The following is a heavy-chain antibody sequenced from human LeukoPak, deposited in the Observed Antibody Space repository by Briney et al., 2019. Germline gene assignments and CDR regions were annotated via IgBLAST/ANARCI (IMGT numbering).Heavy chain of an antibody. CDR2: ISYDGSNK. D-gene: IGHD2-2*01. J-gene: IGHJ3*02. CDR3: ATVIVVVPAAMVDDAFDI. CDR1: GFTFSSYA. Sequence: GGSLRLSCAASGFTFSSYAMHWVRQAPGKGLEWVAVISYDGSNKYYADSVKGRFTISRDNSKNTLYLQMNSLRAEDTAVYYCATVIVVVPAAMVDDAFDIWGQGTMVTVSS. V-gene: IGHV3-30-3*01.